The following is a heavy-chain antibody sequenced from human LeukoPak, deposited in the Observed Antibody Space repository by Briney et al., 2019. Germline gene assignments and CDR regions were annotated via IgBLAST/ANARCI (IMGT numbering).Heavy chain of an antibody. CDR3: ARVGGAYDSSGYPFDY. Sequence: ASVKVSCKASGYTFTGYYMHWERQAPGQGLEWMGWINPNSGGTNYAQKFQGRVTMTRDTSISTASMELSRLRSDDTAVYYCARVGGAYDSSGYPFDYWGQGTLVTVSS. CDR1: GYTFTGYY. D-gene: IGHD3-22*01. J-gene: IGHJ4*02. CDR2: INPNSGGT. V-gene: IGHV1-2*02.